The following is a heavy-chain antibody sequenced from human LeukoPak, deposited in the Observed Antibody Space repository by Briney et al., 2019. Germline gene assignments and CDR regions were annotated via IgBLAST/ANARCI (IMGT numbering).Heavy chain of an antibody. D-gene: IGHD3-3*01. J-gene: IGHJ6*02. CDR3: ARWITIFGRAPSYGMDV. CDR2: ISYSGST. Sequence: SETLSLTCTVSGASISSGSYYWGWIRQPPGKGLEYIGSISYSGSTYYNPSLKSRVTLSVDTSKNQFSLKLSSVTAADTAVYYCARWITIFGRAPSYGMDVWGQGTTVTVSS. V-gene: IGHV4-39*07. CDR1: GASISSGSYY.